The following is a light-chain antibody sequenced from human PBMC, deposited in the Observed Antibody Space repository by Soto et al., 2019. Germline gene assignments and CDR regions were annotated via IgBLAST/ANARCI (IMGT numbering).Light chain of an antibody. CDR3: SSYAGSGTHVV. Sequence: QSALTQPASVSGSPGQSITISCTGTTSDVGSYNLVSWYQQHPGKVPQLMIYECTKRPSGVSNRFSGSQSGNTASLTISGLLAEDEADYYCSSYAGSGTHVVFGGGTKLTVL. J-gene: IGLJ2*01. CDR1: TSDVGSYNL. CDR2: ECT. V-gene: IGLV2-23*01.